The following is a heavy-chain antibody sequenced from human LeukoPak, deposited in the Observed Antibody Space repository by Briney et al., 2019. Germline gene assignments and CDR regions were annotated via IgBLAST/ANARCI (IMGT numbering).Heavy chain of an antibody. CDR1: GFSVSSFG. CDR2: ISLNGETT. Sequence: GGSLRLSCAVSGFSVSSFGMSWVRQAPGKGLEWISAISLNGETTWYADSVKGRFTISRDNSKNTLYLQLTSLRAEDTAVYYCAKEAKRITIFGVVENWFDPWGQGTLVTVPS. J-gene: IGHJ5*02. CDR3: AKEAKRITIFGVVENWFDP. D-gene: IGHD3-3*01. V-gene: IGHV3-23*01.